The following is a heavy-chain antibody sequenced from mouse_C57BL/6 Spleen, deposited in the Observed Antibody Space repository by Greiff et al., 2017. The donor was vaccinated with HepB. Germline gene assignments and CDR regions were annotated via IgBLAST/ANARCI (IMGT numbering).Heavy chain of an antibody. D-gene: IGHD1-1*01. CDR3: AREGSSPHFDY. V-gene: IGHV5-6*01. J-gene: IGHJ2*01. CDR1: GFTFSSYG. CDR2: ISSGGSYT. Sequence: EVKLVESGGDLVKPGGSLKLSCAASGFTFSSYGMSWVRQTPDKRLEWVATISSGGSYTYYPDSVKGRFTISRDNAKNTLYRQMSSLKSEDTAMYYCAREGSSPHFDYWGQGTTLTVSS.